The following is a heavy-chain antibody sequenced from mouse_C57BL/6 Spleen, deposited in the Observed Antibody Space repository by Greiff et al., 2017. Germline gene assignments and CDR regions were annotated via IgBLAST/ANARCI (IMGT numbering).Heavy chain of an antibody. CDR1: GYTFTDYY. D-gene: IGHD3-3*01. CDR3: ARVGAVDY. J-gene: IGHJ2*01. CDR2: INPNNGGT. V-gene: IGHV1-26*01. Sequence: EVQLQQSGPELVKPGASVKISCKASGYTFTDYYMNWVKQSHGKSLEWIGDINPNNGGTSYNQKFKGKATLTVDKSSSTAYMELRSLTSEDSAVYYCARVGAVDYWGQGTTLTVSS.